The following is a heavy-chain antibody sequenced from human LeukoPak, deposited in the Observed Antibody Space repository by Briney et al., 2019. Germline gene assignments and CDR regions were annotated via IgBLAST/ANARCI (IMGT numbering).Heavy chain of an antibody. D-gene: IGHD6-19*01. J-gene: IGHJ4*02. Sequence: GESLKISCKGSGYSFTSYWIGWVRQMPRKGLEWMGIINPPDSDTRYSPSFQGQVTMSADKSISTAYLQWSSLKASDTAIYYCARDYTSGWYDYWGQGTLVIVSS. CDR2: INPPDSDT. CDR1: GYSFTSYW. CDR3: ARDYTSGWYDY. V-gene: IGHV5-51*01.